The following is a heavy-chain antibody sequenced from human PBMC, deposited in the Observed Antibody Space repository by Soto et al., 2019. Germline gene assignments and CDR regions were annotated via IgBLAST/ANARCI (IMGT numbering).Heavy chain of an antibody. D-gene: IGHD3-16*02. CDR2: INSDGNT. Sequence: SETLSLTCTVSGGSLFCDYCTWIRQPAGGGLEWIGRINSDGNTNYSPSLKSRVTMSVDPSRKHFSLNLTSVTAADTAVYYCARGLTLGALPSHFHSWGQGTQVTVSS. CDR3: ARGLTLGALPSHFHS. CDR1: GGSLFCDY. V-gene: IGHV4-4*07. J-gene: IGHJ5*01.